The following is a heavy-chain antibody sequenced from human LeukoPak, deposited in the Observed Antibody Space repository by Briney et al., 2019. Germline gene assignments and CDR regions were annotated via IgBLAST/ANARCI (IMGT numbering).Heavy chain of an antibody. CDR2: IKEDGNEK. J-gene: IGHJ4*02. V-gene: IGHV3-7*01. Sequence: GGSLRLSCAASGYTFSRYWMSWVRQAPGKGLEWVADIKEDGNEKHYVDSVKGRFSIPRDNAENSLRLQMNSLRVEDTAVYYCARDLGFCTNGVCYSVYDYWGQGTLVTVSS. CDR1: GYTFSRYW. CDR3: ARDLGFCTNGVCYSVYDY. D-gene: IGHD2-8*01.